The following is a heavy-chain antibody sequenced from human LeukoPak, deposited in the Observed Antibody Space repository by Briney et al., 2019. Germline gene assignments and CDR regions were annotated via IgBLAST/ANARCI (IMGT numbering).Heavy chain of an antibody. CDR2: IYPGDSDT. CDR1: GYSFTGYW. J-gene: IGHJ4*02. D-gene: IGHD2-15*01. Sequence: GESLKISCKGSGYSFTGYWIGWVRQMPGKGLEWMGIIYPGDSDTRYSPSFQGQVTISADKSISTAYLQWSSLKASDTAMYYCARPYWSGGSCYSFSFDYWGQGTLVTVSS. V-gene: IGHV5-51*01. CDR3: ARPYWSGGSCYSFSFDY.